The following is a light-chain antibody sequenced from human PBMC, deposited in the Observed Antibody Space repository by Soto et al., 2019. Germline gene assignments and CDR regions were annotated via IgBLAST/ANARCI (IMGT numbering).Light chain of an antibody. J-gene: IGLJ1*01. CDR2: GHT. CDR1: SSNIGAGYD. Sequence: HSVLKHPPSVSGAPGHRLTISCTGSSSNIGAGYDVSLYQQLPATAPKCLLHGHTDRPSGVPDRFSGSKSGTSASLAITGLQAEDEADYYCNSYTRFSTYVFGTGTKVTV. CDR3: NSYTRFSTYV. V-gene: IGLV1-40*01.